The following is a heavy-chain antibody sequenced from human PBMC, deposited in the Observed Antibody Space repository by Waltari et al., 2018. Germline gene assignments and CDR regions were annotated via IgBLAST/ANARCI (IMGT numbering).Heavy chain of an antibody. CDR1: DYSIGSGYY. CDR2: IYHEGKT. CDR3: ARLALGYCTSPRCRQNES. V-gene: IGHV4-38-2*01. J-gene: IGHJ5*02. D-gene: IGHD2-2*01. Sequence: QVQLQESGPALVRPSETLSLTCVVSDYSIGSGYYWGWIRQAPGKGLEWVANIYHEGKTYSNPSLKTRFAISMDTSENQFSLQLRSVTATDTAMYYCARLALGYCTSPRCRQNESWGQGILVTVSS.